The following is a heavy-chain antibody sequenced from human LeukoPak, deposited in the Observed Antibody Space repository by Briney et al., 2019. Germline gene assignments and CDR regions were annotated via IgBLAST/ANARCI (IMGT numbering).Heavy chain of an antibody. CDR1: GGSISSYY. D-gene: IGHD6-19*01. CDR3: ARGPVDHDSSGWPYYFDY. J-gene: IGHJ4*02. Sequence: SETLSLTCTVSGGSISSYYWSWIRQPPGKGLEWIGYIYYSGSTNYNPSLKSRVTISVDTSKNQFSLKLSSVTAADTAVYYCARGPVDHDSSGWPYYFDYWGQGTLVTVSS. CDR2: IYYSGST. V-gene: IGHV4-59*01.